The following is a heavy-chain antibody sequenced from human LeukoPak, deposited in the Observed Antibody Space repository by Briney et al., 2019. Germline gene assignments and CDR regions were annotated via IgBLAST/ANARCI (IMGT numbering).Heavy chain of an antibody. CDR3: ARLPQGEQRWLPYWYFDL. Sequence: GESLKISCKGSGYSFTSYWIGGVRQMPGKGVGWRGIIYPGDSDTRYSPSFQGQVTISADKSISTAYLQWSSLKAWDTAMYYCARLPQGEQRWLPYWYFDLWGRGTLVTVSS. V-gene: IGHV5-51*01. CDR2: IYPGDSDT. J-gene: IGHJ2*01. CDR1: GYSFTSYW. D-gene: IGHD5-18*01.